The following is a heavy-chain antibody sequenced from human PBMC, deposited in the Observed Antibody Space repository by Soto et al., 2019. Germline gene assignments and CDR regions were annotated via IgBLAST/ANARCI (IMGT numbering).Heavy chain of an antibody. CDR2: IWYDGSNK. D-gene: IGHD2-15*01. J-gene: IGHJ4*02. Sequence: QVQLVESGGGVVQPGRSLRLSCAASGFTFSSYGMHWVRQAPGKGLEWVAVIWYDGSNKYYADSVKGRFTISRDNSKNTLYLQMNSLRAEDTAVYYCIRGAAATNYFDYWGQGTLVTVSS. CDR3: IRGAAATNYFDY. V-gene: IGHV3-33*01. CDR1: GFTFSSYG.